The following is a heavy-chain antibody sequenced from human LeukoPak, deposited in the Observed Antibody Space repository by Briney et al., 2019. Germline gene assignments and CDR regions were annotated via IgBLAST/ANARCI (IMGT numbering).Heavy chain of an antibody. J-gene: IGHJ4*02. CDR1: GFTVSGNS. Sequence: GGSLRLSCAASGFTVSGNSMSWVRQAPGKGLEWVPLISSDGDTNYADSVKGRFTISRDNSHNTVYLQMNSLRAEDTALYYCAGDPDGSYFDYWGQGTLVTVSS. V-gene: IGHV3-66*01. D-gene: IGHD3-10*01. CDR3: AGDPDGSYFDY. CDR2: ISSDGDT.